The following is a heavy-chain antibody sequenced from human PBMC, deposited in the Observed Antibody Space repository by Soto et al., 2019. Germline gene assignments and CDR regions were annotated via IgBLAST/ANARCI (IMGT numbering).Heavy chain of an antibody. CDR3: AKSLYGGLDY. V-gene: IGHV3-23*01. J-gene: IGHJ4*02. CDR1: GFTFSTYA. D-gene: IGHD4-17*01. CDR2: IRGSGDST. Sequence: EVQLSESGGGLVQPGGSLRLSCAASGFTFSTYAMSWVRQAPGKGLEWVSGIRGSGDSTHYADSVKGRFTISRDNSKNTLDLQMNSLRVEDTAVYYCAKSLYGGLDYWGQGTLVTVSS.